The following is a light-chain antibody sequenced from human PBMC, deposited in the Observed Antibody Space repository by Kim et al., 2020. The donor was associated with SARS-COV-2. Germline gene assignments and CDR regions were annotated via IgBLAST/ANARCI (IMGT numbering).Light chain of an antibody. CDR1: RGSIASNY. CDR3: QSYDNNNQV. V-gene: IGLV6-57*02. Sequence: GKAVTISCNGSRGSIASNYVRRYQQRPGSAPTTVIYENNQRPSGVPDRFSGSIDSSSSSASLTSSGLKTEDEADYYCQSYDNNNQVFGGGTQLTVL. CDR2: ENN. J-gene: IGLJ3*02.